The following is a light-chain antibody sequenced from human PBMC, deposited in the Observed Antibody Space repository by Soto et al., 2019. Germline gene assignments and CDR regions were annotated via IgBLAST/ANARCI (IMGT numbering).Light chain of an antibody. Sequence: QLVLTQPPSVSGSPGQSVTISCTGTSSDVGKYDRVSWYQQPPGTAPRLIMYEVTNRPSGVPARFSGSKSGNTASLTISGLQAEDEADYFCSSYTSASRYVFGAGTKVTVL. CDR2: EVT. V-gene: IGLV2-18*02. CDR1: SSDVGKYDR. CDR3: SSYTSASRYV. J-gene: IGLJ1*01.